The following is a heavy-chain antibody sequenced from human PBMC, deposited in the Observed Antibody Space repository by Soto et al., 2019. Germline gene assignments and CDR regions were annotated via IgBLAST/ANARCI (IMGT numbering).Heavy chain of an antibody. J-gene: IGHJ6*02. CDR2: IWYDGRGT. CDR3: AREGLRHYGLDV. V-gene: IGHV3-33*01. CDR1: GFNFSSYG. D-gene: IGHD4-17*01. Sequence: QVQLVESGGGVVQPGRSLRLSCSVSGFNFSSYGMHWVRQAPGKGLEWVAVIWYDGRGTYYADSVKGRFTISRDNSKNALYLQMNSLRVQDTAVYYCAREGLRHYGLDVWGRGTTVTVSS.